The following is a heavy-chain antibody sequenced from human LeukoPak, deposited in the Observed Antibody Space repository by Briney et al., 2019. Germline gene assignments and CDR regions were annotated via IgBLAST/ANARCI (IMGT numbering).Heavy chain of an antibody. Sequence: GASVKVSCKASGGTFSSYAISWVRQAPGQGLEWMGGIIPIFGTANYAQKFQGRVTITADESTSTAYMELSSLRSEDTAVYYCASLYYYDSSGYHNWFDPWGQGTLVTVSS. CDR3: ASLYYYDSSGYHNWFDP. CDR1: GGTFSSYA. CDR2: IIPIFGTA. J-gene: IGHJ5*02. V-gene: IGHV1-69*01. D-gene: IGHD3-22*01.